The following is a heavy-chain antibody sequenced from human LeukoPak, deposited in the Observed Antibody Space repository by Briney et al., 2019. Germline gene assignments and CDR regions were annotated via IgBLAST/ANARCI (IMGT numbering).Heavy chain of an antibody. J-gene: IGHJ3*02. CDR2: ISGSGGST. CDR3: AKADIITMVRGLTLDAFDI. Sequence: GGSLRLSGAASGFTFSSYAMSWVRQAPGKGLEWVSAISGSGGSTYYADSVKGRFTISRDNSKNTLYLQMNSLRAEDTAVYYCAKADIITMVRGLTLDAFDIWGQGTMVTVSS. CDR1: GFTFSSYA. V-gene: IGHV3-23*01. D-gene: IGHD3-10*01.